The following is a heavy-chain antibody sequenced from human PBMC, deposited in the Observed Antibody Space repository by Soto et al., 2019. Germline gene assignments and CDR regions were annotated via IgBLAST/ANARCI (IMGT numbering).Heavy chain of an antibody. D-gene: IGHD3-22*01. Sequence: GGSLRLSCAASGFTFSSYGMHWVRQAPGKGMDWVAAISYDGSNQYYADSVKGRFTISRDDSKNTLYLQVNSLRPEDTAVYYCAKLMYSFDSSGFSIDYWGQGTLVTVSS. CDR2: ISYDGSNQ. V-gene: IGHV3-30*18. J-gene: IGHJ4*02. CDR1: GFTFSSYG. CDR3: AKLMYSFDSSGFSIDY.